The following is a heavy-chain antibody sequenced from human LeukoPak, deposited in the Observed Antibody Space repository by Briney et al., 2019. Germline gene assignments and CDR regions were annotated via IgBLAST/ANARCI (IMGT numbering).Heavy chain of an antibody. CDR3: ARDIGIVGATGFDI. Sequence: GGSLRLSCAASGFTFSSYSMNWVRQAPGKGLEWVSSISSSSSYIYYADSVKGRFTISRDNAKNSLYLQMNSLRAEDTAVYYCARDIGIVGATGFDIWGQGTMVTVSS. CDR1: GFTFSSYS. D-gene: IGHD1-26*01. V-gene: IGHV3-21*01. CDR2: ISSSSSYI. J-gene: IGHJ3*02.